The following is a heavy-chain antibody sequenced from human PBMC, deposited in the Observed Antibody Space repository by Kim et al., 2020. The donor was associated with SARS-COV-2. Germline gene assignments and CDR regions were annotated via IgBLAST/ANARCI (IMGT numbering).Heavy chain of an antibody. CDR1: GYTFTSYD. J-gene: IGHJ6*02. CDR3: ARVVATIWSYYYYGMDV. V-gene: IGHV1-8*01. Sequence: ASVKVSCKASGYTFTSYDINWVRQATGQGLEWMGWMNPNSGNTGYAQKFQGRVTMTRNTSISTAYMELSSLRSEDTAVYYCARVVATIWSYYYYGMDVWGQGTTVTVSS. D-gene: IGHD5-12*01. CDR2: MNPNSGNT.